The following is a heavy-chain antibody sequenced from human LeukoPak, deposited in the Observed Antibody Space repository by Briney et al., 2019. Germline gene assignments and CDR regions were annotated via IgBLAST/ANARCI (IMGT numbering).Heavy chain of an antibody. CDR3: ASPVITFGGVID. D-gene: IGHD3-16*01. CDR2: IYSGGST. V-gene: IGHV3-66*01. CDR1: GFTVSSNH. J-gene: IGHJ4*02. Sequence: PGGSLRLSCAASGFTVSSNHMSWVRQAPGKGLEWVSVIYSGGSTYYADSVKGRFTISRDNSKNTLYLQMNSLRAEDTAVYYCASPVITFGGVIDWGQGTLVTVSS.